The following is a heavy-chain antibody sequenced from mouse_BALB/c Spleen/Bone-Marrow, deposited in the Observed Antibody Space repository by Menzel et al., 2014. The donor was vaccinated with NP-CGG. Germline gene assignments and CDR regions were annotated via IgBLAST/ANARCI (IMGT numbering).Heavy chain of an antibody. CDR3: ARGDGDYGFAY. Sequence: VQLQQSGPEVVKPGASVKVSCTASGYAFTNYNMYWVKQSHGKSLEWIGYIDPYNGGTSYNQKFKGKATLTVDTSSSTDYMELNSLTPEDSAVYYCARGDGDYGFAYWGQGTLVTVSA. J-gene: IGHJ3*01. CDR2: IDPYNGGT. V-gene: IGHV1S135*01. CDR1: GYAFTNYN. D-gene: IGHD2-13*01.